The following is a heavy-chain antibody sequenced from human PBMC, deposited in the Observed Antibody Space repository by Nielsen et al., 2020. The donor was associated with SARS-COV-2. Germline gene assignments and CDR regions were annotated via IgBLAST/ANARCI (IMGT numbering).Heavy chain of an antibody. CDR3: AGDRAVSSGWYEGDY. CDR2: IWYDGSNK. J-gene: IGHJ4*02. CDR1: GFTFSSYG. V-gene: IGHV3-33*01. D-gene: IGHD6-19*01. Sequence: GESLKISCAASGFTFSSYGMHWVRQAPGKGLEWVAVIWYDGSNKYYADSVKGRFTISRDNSKNTLYLQMNSLRAEDTAVYYCAGDRAVSSGWYEGDYWGQGTLVTVSS.